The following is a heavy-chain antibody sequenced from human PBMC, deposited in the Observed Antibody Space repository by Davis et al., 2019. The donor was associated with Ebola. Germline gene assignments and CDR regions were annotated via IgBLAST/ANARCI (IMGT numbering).Heavy chain of an antibody. J-gene: IGHJ6*01. CDR2: INSDGSVR. CDR3: AKDSSSSGYYYYGMDV. D-gene: IGHD6-6*01. V-gene: IGHV3-74*01. CDR1: GFTLSSYW. Sequence: GESLKISCAASGFTLSSYWRYWVRQVPGKGLVWVSHINSDGSVRNYVDSVKGRFTISRDSDKNTMYLEMNSLRAEDTALYYCAKDSSSSGYYYYGMDVWGQGITVTVSS.